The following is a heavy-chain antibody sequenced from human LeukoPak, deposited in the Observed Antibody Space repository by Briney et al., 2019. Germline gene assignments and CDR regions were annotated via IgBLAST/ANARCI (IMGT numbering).Heavy chain of an antibody. V-gene: IGHV3-23*01. D-gene: IGHD1-26*01. CDR2: ISSSGSGGNT. CDR1: GVTLSSYA. CDR3: AKDRTGGASYWYFHL. Sequence: PGGSLRLSCAASGVTLSSYAMSWARQAPGKGLEWVSGISSSGSGGNTYYADSVKGRFTISRDSSKNTLFLHMNTLRAEDTAIYYCAKDRTGGASYWYFHLWGRGTLVTVSS. J-gene: IGHJ2*01.